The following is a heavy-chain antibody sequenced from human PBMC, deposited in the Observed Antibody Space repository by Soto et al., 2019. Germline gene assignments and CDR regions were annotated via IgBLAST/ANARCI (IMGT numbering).Heavy chain of an antibody. J-gene: IGHJ6*02. CDR1: GFTFSSYS. D-gene: IGHD1-20*01. CDR2: ISSSSYI. Sequence: PGGSLRLSCAASGFTFSSYSMNWVRQAPGKGLEWVSSISSSSYIYYADSVKGRFTISRDNAKNSLYLQMNSLRAEDTAVYYCARDWDDNWNYGMDVWGQGTTVTVSS. V-gene: IGHV3-21*01. CDR3: ARDWDDNWNYGMDV.